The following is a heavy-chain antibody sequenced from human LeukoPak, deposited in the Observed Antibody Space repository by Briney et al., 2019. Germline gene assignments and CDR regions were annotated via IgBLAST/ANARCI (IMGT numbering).Heavy chain of an antibody. CDR2: IYASGST. J-gene: IGHJ2*01. CDR1: GGSISSSNW. V-gene: IGHV4-4*02. Sequence: SETLSLTCAVSGGSISSSNWWSWVRQPPGKGLEWIGRIYASGSTNYNPSLKSRVTMSVDTSKNQFSLKLSSVTAADTAVYYCARDRVVIINWYFDLWGRGTLVTVSS. D-gene: IGHD3-3*01. CDR3: ARDRVVIINWYFDL.